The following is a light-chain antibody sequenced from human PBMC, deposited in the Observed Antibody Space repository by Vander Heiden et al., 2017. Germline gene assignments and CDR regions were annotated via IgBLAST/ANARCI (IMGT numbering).Light chain of an antibody. CDR2: GAS. CDR1: QSVSSSY. CDR3: QHYGSSPYT. Sequence: EIVLTHSPATLLLSPGERATLSCRASQSVSSSYLAWYQQKPGQAPRLLIFGASSRATGIPDRFSGSGSGTDFTLTISRLEPEDFALYYYQHYGSSPYTFGQGTKLEIK. J-gene: IGKJ2*01. V-gene: IGKV3-20*01.